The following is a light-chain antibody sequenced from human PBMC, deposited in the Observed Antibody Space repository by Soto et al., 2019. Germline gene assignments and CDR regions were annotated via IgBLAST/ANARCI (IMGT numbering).Light chain of an antibody. V-gene: IGLV2-11*01. Sequence: QSALTQPRSVSGSPGPSVIISCTGTSNDVGAYNYVSWYQQHPGKAPKLVIYDVSKRPSGVPARFSGSKSGNTASLTISGLQAEDEADYFCCSYAVRDTFYVFGTGTKVTVL. CDR3: CSYAVRDTFYV. CDR2: DVS. J-gene: IGLJ1*01. CDR1: SNDVGAYNY.